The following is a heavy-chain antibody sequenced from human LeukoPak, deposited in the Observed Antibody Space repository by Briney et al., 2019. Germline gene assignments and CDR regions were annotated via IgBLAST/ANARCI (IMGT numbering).Heavy chain of an antibody. D-gene: IGHD6-13*01. J-gene: IGHJ5*02. CDR1: GFTFSAYY. V-gene: IGHV3-11*05. CDR2: ITSSSST. CDR3: ARAGTFSNRYIWFDP. Sequence: KSGGSLRLSCAASGFTFSAYYMSWIRQAPGKGLEWISYITSSSSTNYADSVRGRFTISRDNAKNSLYLQMNSLRAEDTAVYYCARAGTFSNRYIWFDPWGQGTLVTVSS.